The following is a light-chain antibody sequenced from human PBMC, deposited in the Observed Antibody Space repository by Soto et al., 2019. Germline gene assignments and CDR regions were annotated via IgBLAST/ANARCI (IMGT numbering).Light chain of an antibody. J-gene: IGLJ1*01. CDR1: SSNIGNNY. CDR3: GTWDSSLSAGF. Sequence: QSVLTQPPSVSAAPGQKVTISCSGSSSNIGNNYVSWYQQLPGTAPKLLIYENNKRPSGIPDRFSGSKSGTSATLGITGLQTGDEADYYCGTWDSSLSAGFFGTGTQLTVL. V-gene: IGLV1-51*02. CDR2: ENN.